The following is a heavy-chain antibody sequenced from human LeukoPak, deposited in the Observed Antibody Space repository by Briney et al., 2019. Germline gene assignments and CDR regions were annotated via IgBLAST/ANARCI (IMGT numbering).Heavy chain of an antibody. CDR1: GYTFTSYD. J-gene: IGHJ4*02. CDR3: AKRPAKYYYDSSGYYHDY. V-gene: IGHV1-8*01. Sequence: ASVKVSCKASGYTFTSYDINWVRQATGQGLEWMGWMNPNSGNTGYAQKFQGRVTMTRNTSISTAYMELSSLRSEDTAVYYCAKRPAKYYYDSSGYYHDYWGQGTLVTVSS. D-gene: IGHD3-22*01. CDR2: MNPNSGNT.